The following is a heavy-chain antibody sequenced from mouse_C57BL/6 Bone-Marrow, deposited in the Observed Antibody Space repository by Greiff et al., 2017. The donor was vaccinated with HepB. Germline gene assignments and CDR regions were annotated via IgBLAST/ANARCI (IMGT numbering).Heavy chain of an antibody. D-gene: IGHD1-1*01. CDR3: ARENYGSSYVYWYFDV. Sequence: QVQLQQPGAELVMPGASVKLSCKASGYTFTSYWMHWVKQRPGQGLEWIGEIDPSDSYTNYNQKFKGKSTLTVDKSSSTAYMQLSSLTSEDSAVYYCARENYGSSYVYWYFDVWGTGTTVTVSS. CDR1: GYTFTSYW. V-gene: IGHV1-69*01. J-gene: IGHJ1*03. CDR2: IDPSDSYT.